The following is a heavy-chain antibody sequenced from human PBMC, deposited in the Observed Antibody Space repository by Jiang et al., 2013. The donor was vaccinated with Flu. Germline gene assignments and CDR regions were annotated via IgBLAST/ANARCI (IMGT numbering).Heavy chain of an antibody. J-gene: IGHJ3*02. CDR2: ISTHNVNT. Sequence: SVKVSCKSSGYTFTSYGIGWVRQAPGQGLEWMGWISTHNVNTEYAQKFQGRVTMTTDTSTGTAYMDLRSLRSDDTAMYYCARLQLGVRYPIHAFDIWGQGTMVIVSS. D-gene: IGHD3-3*01. CDR1: GYTFTSYG. V-gene: IGHV1-18*01. CDR3: ARLQLGVRYPIHAFDI.